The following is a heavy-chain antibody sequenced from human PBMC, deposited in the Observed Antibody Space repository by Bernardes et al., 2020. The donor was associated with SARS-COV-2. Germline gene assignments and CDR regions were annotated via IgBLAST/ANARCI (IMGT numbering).Heavy chain of an antibody. CDR3: ATDQRYYDILTGRTYYYGMDV. D-gene: IGHD3-9*01. CDR1: GSTLTELS. CDR2: FDPEDGET. J-gene: IGHJ6*02. Sequence: ASVKVSCKVSGSTLTELSMHWVRQAPGKGLEWMGGFDPEDGETIYAQKFQGRVTMTEDTSTDTAYMELSSLRSEDTAVYYCATDQRYYDILTGRTYYYGMDVWGQGTTVTVSS. V-gene: IGHV1-24*01.